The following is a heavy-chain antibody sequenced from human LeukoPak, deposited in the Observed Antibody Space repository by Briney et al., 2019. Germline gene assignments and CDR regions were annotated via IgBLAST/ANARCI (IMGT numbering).Heavy chain of an antibody. D-gene: IGHD3-10*01. V-gene: IGHV3-11*04. Sequence: GGSLRLSCEASGFTLSDYYMIWVRQGPGKGPEWVSYISGFGDIISYPDSVKGRFTISRDNARNSLYLQMNSLRAEDTAVYYCARDLSNGGFDYWGQGTLVTVSS. CDR3: ARDLSNGGFDY. J-gene: IGHJ4*02. CDR2: ISGFGDII. CDR1: GFTLSDYY.